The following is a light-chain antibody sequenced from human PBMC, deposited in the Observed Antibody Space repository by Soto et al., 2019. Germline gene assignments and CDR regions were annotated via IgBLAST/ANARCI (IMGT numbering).Light chain of an antibody. CDR1: QSVTKC. CDR2: SVS. Sequence: SQSPAALSVSLGEAATLSCRASQSVTKCLAWYQQKPGKAPRLLIYSVSTMPTGIPARFSGSGSGTDFTLTISSLEPEDFAVYYCQQRSNWPLTFGGGTKVDI. J-gene: IGKJ4*01. CDR3: QQRSNWPLT. V-gene: IGKV3-11*01.